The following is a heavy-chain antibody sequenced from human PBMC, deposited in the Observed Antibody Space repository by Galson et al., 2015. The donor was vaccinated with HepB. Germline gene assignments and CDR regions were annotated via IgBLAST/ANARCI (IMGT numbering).Heavy chain of an antibody. V-gene: IGHV3-30*04. CDR3: ARRSAPIGVIAVAGVDY. CDR1: GFTFSSYA. D-gene: IGHD6-19*01. CDR2: ISYDGSNK. J-gene: IGHJ4*02. Sequence: SLRLSCAASGFTFSSYAMHWVRQAPGKGLEWVAVISYDGSNKYYADSVKGRFTISRDNSKNTLYLQMNSLRAEDTAVYYCARRSAPIGVIAVAGVDYWGQGTLVTVSS.